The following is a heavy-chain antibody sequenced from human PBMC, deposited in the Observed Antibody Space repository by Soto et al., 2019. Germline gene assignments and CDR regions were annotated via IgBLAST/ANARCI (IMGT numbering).Heavy chain of an antibody. J-gene: IGHJ4*02. D-gene: IGHD2-15*01. Sequence: QVQLQQWGAGLLKSSETLSLTCAVYGGSFSDYYWSWIRQPPGKGLEWIGEINHSGSTNYNPSLNSRVTISVDTSKNQFSLKLSSVTAADTAVYYCASGYCSDEMCHLVINLDYWGQGTLVTVSS. CDR3: ASGYCSDEMCHLVINLDY. V-gene: IGHV4-34*01. CDR2: INHSGST. CDR1: GGSFSDYY.